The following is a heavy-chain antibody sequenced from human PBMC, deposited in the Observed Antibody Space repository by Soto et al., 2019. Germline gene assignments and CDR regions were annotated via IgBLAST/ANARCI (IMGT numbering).Heavy chain of an antibody. D-gene: IGHD6-13*01. CDR3: ARDQVGYSSSWTYWYFDL. Sequence: EVQLVETGGGLIQPGGSLRLSCAASGFTVSSNYMSWVRQGPGKGLEWVSVIYSGGSTHYADSVKGRFTISRDNSKNTLYLQMNSLRAEDTAVHYCARDQVGYSSSWTYWYFDLWGRGTLVTVSS. CDR2: IYSGGST. V-gene: IGHV3-53*02. J-gene: IGHJ2*01. CDR1: GFTVSSNY.